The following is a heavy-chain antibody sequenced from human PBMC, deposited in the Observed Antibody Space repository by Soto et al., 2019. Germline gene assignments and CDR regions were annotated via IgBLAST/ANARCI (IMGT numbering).Heavy chain of an antibody. J-gene: IGHJ6*02. CDR1: GYTFTGYY. CDR3: ARDQTEAYDFWSGYFRTNYYYGMDV. CDR2: INPNSGGT. D-gene: IGHD3-3*01. V-gene: IGHV1-2*02. Sequence: ASVKVSCKASGYTFTGYYMHWVRQAPGQGLEWMGWINPNSGGTNYAQKFQGRVTMTRDTSISTAYMELSRLRSDDTAVYYCARDQTEAYDFWSGYFRTNYYYGMDVWGQGTTVTVSS.